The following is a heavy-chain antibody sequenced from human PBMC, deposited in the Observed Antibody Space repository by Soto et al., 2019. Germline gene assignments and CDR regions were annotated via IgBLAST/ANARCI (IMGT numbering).Heavy chain of an antibody. V-gene: IGHV5-10-1*01. CDR3: ARHGSSGWFQPNYYYYYGMDV. Sequence: PGESLKISCKGSGYSFTSYWISWVRQMPGKGLEWMGRIDPSDSYTNYSPSFQGHVTISADKSISTAYLKWSSLKASDTAMYYCARHGSSGWFQPNYYYYYGMDVWGQGTTVTVSS. D-gene: IGHD6-19*01. CDR1: GYSFTSYW. J-gene: IGHJ6*02. CDR2: IDPSDSYT.